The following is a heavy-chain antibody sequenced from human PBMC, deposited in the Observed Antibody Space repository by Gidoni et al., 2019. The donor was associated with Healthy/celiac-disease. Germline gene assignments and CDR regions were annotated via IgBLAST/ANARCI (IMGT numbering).Heavy chain of an antibody. V-gene: IGHV4-4*07. CDR1: VGPISSYY. D-gene: IGHD4-17*01. J-gene: IGHJ4*02. CDR3: ARGAVTTSLVLDY. CDR2: IYTSGST. Sequence: QVQLQASGPGLVKPSAPLSLPCTVSVGPISSYYWSWTRQPAGKGLEWIGRIYTSGSTNYNPSLKSRVTMSVDTSKNQFSLKLSSVTAADTAVYYCARGAVTTSLVLDYWGQGTLVTVSS.